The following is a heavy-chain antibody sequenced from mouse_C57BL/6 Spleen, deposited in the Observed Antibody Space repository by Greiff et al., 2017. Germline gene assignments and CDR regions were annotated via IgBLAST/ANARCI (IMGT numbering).Heavy chain of an antibody. CDR3: ARWLYGSSNWYFDV. CDR2: INPNNGGT. CDR1: GYTFTDYN. V-gene: IGHV1-22*01. D-gene: IGHD1-1*01. Sequence: EVQLQQSGPELVKPGASVKMSCKASGYTFTDYNMHWVKQSHGKSLEWIGYINPNNGGTSYNQKFKGKATLTVNQSSSTAYMELRSLTSEDSAVYYCARWLYGSSNWYFDVWGTGTTVTVSS. J-gene: IGHJ1*03.